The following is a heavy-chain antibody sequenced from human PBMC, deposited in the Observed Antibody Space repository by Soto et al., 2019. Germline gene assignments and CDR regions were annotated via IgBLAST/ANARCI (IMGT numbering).Heavy chain of an antibody. Sequence: GGSLRLSCAASGFTFSSYWMHWVRQGPGKGLVWVSRVNSDESTISYADPVKGRFTISRDNAKNTLYLQMSSLRVEDTALYYCVCFECGRTAVVTAMEANGYWGQGT. J-gene: IGHJ4*02. CDR1: GFTFSSYW. D-gene: IGHD2-21*02. V-gene: IGHV3-74*01. CDR3: VCFECGRTAVVTAMEANGY. CDR2: VNSDESTI.